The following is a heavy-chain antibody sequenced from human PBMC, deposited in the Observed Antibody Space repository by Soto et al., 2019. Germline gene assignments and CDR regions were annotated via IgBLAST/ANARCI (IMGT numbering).Heavy chain of an antibody. CDR2: ISAYNGNT. Sequence: ASVKVSCKASGYTFTRYGISWVRQAPGQGLEWMGWISAYNGNTNYAQKLQGRVTMTTDTSTSTAYMELRSLRSDDTAVYYCARDKYSNYYLINYYYYGMDVWGQGTTVTVSS. CDR1: GYTFTRYG. J-gene: IGHJ6*02. D-gene: IGHD4-4*01. V-gene: IGHV1-18*04. CDR3: ARDKYSNYYLINYYYYGMDV.